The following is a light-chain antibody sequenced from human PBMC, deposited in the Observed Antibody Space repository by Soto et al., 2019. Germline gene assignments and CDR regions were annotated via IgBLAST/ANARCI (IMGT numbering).Light chain of an antibody. CDR2: AAS. Sequence: DIRMTQSPSSLSASVGDRVTIACRASQGISKYLAWYQQKPGKVPKLLLYAASTLQSGVPSRYSGSGSGTEFTLTISSLQPEDVATYYCQKYISPPLTFGGWTKVEIK. CDR3: QKYISPPLT. CDR1: QGISKY. V-gene: IGKV1-27*01. J-gene: IGKJ4*01.